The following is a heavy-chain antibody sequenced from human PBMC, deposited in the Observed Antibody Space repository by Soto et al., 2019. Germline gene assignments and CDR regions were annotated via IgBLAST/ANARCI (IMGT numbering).Heavy chain of an antibody. J-gene: IGHJ5*02. Sequence: VGSLRLSCAASGFTFSSYSMNWVRQAPGKGLEWVSSISSSSSYIYYADSVKGRFTISRDNAKNSLYLQMSSLRAEDTAVYYCAIDCSSTSCYPPWFDPWGQGTLVTVSS. D-gene: IGHD2-2*01. CDR2: ISSSSSYI. V-gene: IGHV3-21*01. CDR1: GFTFSSYS. CDR3: AIDCSSTSCYPPWFDP.